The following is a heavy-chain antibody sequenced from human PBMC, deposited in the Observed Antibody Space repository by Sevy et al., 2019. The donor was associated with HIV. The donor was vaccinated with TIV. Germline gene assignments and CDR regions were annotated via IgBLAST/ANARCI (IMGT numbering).Heavy chain of an antibody. CDR1: GFTFSNAW. V-gene: IGHV3-15*01. CDR3: TTDSKKRGLSVLLDY. Sequence: GGSLRLSCAASGFTFSNAWMSWVRQAPGKGLEWVGRIKRKTDGGTTDYAAPVKGRFTISRDDSKNTLYLQMNSLKTEDTAIYYCTTDSKKRGLSVLLDYWGQGTLVTVSS. D-gene: IGHD3-10*01. CDR2: IKRKTDGGTT. J-gene: IGHJ4*02.